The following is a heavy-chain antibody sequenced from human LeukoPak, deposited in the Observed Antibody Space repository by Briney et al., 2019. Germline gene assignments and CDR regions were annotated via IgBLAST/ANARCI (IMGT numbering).Heavy chain of an antibody. D-gene: IGHD3-22*01. J-gene: IGHJ6*02. CDR2: ISAYNGNT. Sequence: ASVKVSCKASGYTFTSYGISWVRQAPGQGLEWMGWISAYNGNTNYAQKLQGRVTMTTDTSTSTAYMELRSLRSDDTAVYYCARENYYDSSGPMDVWGQGTTVTVSS. V-gene: IGHV1-18*01. CDR1: GYTFTSYG. CDR3: ARENYYDSSGPMDV.